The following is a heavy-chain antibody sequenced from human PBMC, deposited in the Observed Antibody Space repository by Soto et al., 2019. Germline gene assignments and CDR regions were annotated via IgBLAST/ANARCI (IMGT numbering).Heavy chain of an antibody. J-gene: IGHJ5*02. V-gene: IGHV3-21*01. CDR2: ISSSSSYI. CDR1: GFTFSSYS. Sequence: EVQLVESGGGLVKPGGSLRLSCAASGFTFSSYSMNWVRQAPGKGLEWVSSISSSSSYIYYADSVKGRFTISRDNAKNSLYLQRNSLRAEDTAVYYCARDTPALYDTSGYDPDNGHPRVSNWFDPWGQGTLVTVSS. D-gene: IGHD3-22*01. CDR3: ARDTPALYDTSGYDPDNGHPRVSNWFDP.